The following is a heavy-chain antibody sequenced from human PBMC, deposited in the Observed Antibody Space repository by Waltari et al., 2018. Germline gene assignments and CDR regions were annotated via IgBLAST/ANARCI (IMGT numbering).Heavy chain of an antibody. CDR3: TTDPLGP. J-gene: IGHJ5*02. Sequence: EVQFVESGGGLVKPGGSLRLSGTASAFIFRNAWMSWVRQAPGKGPEWVGRIKSQSDGGTRDYAAPVKGRFSISREDSKNLMFLQMNSLTIEDTAVYYCTTDPLGPWGQGTLVTVSS. CDR1: AFIFRNAW. V-gene: IGHV3-15*01. CDR2: IKSQSDGGTR.